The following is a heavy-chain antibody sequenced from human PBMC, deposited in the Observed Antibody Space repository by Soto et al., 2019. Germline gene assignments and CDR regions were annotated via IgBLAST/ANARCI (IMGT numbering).Heavy chain of an antibody. CDR1: GFTFTSSA. V-gene: IGHV1-58*01. CDR3: TTDSYSTITIVRFDY. Sequence: GASVKVSCKASGFTFTSSAVQWVRQARGQRLEWIGWIVVGSGNTNYAQKFQERVTITRDMSTSTAYMELSSLRSEDTAVYYCTTDSYSTITIVRFDYWGHGTLVTVSS. D-gene: IGHD2-21*01. J-gene: IGHJ4*01. CDR2: IVVGSGNT.